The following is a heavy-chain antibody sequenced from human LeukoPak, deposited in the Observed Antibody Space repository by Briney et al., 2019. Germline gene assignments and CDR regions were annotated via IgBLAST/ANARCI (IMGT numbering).Heavy chain of an antibody. CDR1: GFTLSGNW. D-gene: IGHD4-17*01. V-gene: IGHV3-7*03. CDR2: IKQDGSEK. J-gene: IGHJ4*02. CDR3: ATPPTVTRNY. Sequence: GGSLRLSCVVSGFTLSGNWMNWVRQAPGKGLEWVANIKQDGSEKYYVDSVKGRFTISRDNAKNSLYLQMNSLRAEDTAVYYCATPPTVTRNYWGQGTLVTVSS.